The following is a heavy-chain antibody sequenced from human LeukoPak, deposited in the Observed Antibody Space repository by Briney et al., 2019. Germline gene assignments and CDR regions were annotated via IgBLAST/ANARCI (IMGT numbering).Heavy chain of an antibody. V-gene: IGHV1-18*01. J-gene: IGHJ4*02. CDR3: ASTTYCSSTSCYTLGDY. CDR1: GYTFTSYG. CDR2: ISAYNGNT. D-gene: IGHD2-2*02. Sequence: ASVKVSCKASGYTFTSYGISWVRQAPGQGLEWMGWISAYNGNTNYAQKLQGSVTMTTDTSTSTAYMELRSLRSDDTAVYYCASTTYCSSTSCYTLGDYWGQGTLVTVSS.